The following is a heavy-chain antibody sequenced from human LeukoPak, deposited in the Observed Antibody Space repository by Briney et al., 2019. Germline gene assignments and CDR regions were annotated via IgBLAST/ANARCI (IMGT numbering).Heavy chain of an antibody. CDR2: IYYSGST. CDR1: GGSISSYY. J-gene: IGHJ6*02. V-gene: IGHV4-59*08. Sequence: SETLSLTCTVSGGSISSYYWSWIQQPPGKGLEWIGYIYYSGSTNYNPSLKSRVTISVDTSKNQFSLKLSSVTAADTAVYYCARHTFGNPQPMDVWGQGTTVTVSS. CDR3: ARHTFGNPQPMDV. D-gene: IGHD1-14*01.